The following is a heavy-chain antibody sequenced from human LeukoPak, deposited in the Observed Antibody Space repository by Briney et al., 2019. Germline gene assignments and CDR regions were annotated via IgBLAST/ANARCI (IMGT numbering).Heavy chain of an antibody. V-gene: IGHV3-49*04. CDR3: TRVGDKSYYDIPGDY. D-gene: IGHD3-9*01. CDR2: IRSKAYGGTT. Sequence: GGSLRLSCTASGFTFGDYAMSWVRQAPGKGLEWVGFIRSKAYGGTTEYAASVKGRFTISRDDSKSIAYLQMNSLKTEDTAVYYCTRVGDKSYYDIPGDYWGQGTLVTVSS. J-gene: IGHJ4*02. CDR1: GFTFGDYA.